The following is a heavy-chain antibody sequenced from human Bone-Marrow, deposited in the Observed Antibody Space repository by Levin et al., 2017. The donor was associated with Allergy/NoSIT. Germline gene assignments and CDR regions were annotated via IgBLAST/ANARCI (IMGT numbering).Heavy chain of an antibody. CDR1: GFSVNTRGVA. D-gene: IGHD3-10*01. V-gene: IGHV2-5*01. CDR3: AHSPWFGELLDNYFDY. J-gene: IGHJ4*01. Sequence: SGPTLVKPTQTLTLTCSLSGFSVNTRGVAVGWIRQAPGKALEFLALIYWNDEKRYRPSLKNRLILTKDSFTNQVVLSMTNMDPVDTGTYFCAHSPWFGELLDNYFDYWGRGILVTVSS. CDR2: IYWNDEK.